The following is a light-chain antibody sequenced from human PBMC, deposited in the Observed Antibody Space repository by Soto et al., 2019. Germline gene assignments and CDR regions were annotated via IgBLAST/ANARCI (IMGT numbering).Light chain of an antibody. J-gene: IGKJ1*01. V-gene: IGKV4-1*01. CDR1: QSVLYSSNNKNY. CDR3: HQYYSIPWT. Sequence: DIVMTQSPDSLALSLPETATINCKSSQSVLYSSNNKNYFSRYQQKPGQTPKLLIYWASTPESGVPGRFSGSGSGIDFTLTISSLRAEDVAVYYCHQYYSIPWTFGQGTKVEIK. CDR2: WAS.